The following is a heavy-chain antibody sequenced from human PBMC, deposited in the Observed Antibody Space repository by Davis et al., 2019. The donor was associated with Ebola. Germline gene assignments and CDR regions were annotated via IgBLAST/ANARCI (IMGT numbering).Heavy chain of an antibody. J-gene: IGHJ4*02. D-gene: IGHD6-6*01. CDR1: GGSFSGYY. V-gene: IGHV4-59*08. CDR2: ILYGAGA. CDR3: ARHPGVGSASGRLDS. Sequence: SETLSLTCAVYGGSFSGYYWSWIRQSPGKGLEWIGYILYGAGAKYNPSLESRLTISGDTSKNQLSLKLTSVTAADTAIYFCARHPGVGSASGRLDSWGQGTLVVVSS.